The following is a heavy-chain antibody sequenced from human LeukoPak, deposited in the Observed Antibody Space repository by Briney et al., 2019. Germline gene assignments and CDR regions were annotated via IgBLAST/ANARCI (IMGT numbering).Heavy chain of an antibody. V-gene: IGHV3-21*01. CDR1: GFTFSSYS. J-gene: IGHJ4*02. CDR2: ISSSSSYI. CDR3: ASPYCSSTSCEGGFDY. Sequence: GGSPRLSCAASGFTFSSYSMNWVRQAPGKGLEWVSSISSSSSYIYYADSVKGRFTISRDNAKNSLYLQMNSLRAEDTAVYYCASPYCSSTSCEGGFDYWGQGTLVTVS. D-gene: IGHD2-2*01.